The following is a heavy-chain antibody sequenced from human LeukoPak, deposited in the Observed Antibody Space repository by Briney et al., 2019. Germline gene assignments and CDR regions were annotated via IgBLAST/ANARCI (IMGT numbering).Heavy chain of an antibody. V-gene: IGHV1-8*01. CDR2: MNPNSGNT. Sequence: ASVKVSCKASGYTFTSYDINWVRQATGQGPEWMGWMNPNSGNTGYAQKFQGRVTMTRNTSISTAYMELSSLRSEDTAVYYCARGKDIVVVPAAQYYYYGMDVWGQGTTVTVSS. D-gene: IGHD2-2*01. CDR1: GYTFTSYD. CDR3: ARGKDIVVVPAAQYYYYGMDV. J-gene: IGHJ6*02.